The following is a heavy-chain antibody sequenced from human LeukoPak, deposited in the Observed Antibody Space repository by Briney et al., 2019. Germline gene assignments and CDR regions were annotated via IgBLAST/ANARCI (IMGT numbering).Heavy chain of an antibody. V-gene: IGHV3-74*01. CDR3: ARDQDFTVVTQNFDY. CDR1: GFTFSSYG. J-gene: IGHJ4*02. Sequence: GGSLRLSCAASGFTFSSYGMHWVRQAPGKGLVWVSRINSDGSSTSYADSVKGRFTISRDNAKNTLYLQMNSLRAEDTAVYYCARDQDFTVVTQNFDYWGQGTLVTVSS. CDR2: INSDGSST. D-gene: IGHD4-23*01.